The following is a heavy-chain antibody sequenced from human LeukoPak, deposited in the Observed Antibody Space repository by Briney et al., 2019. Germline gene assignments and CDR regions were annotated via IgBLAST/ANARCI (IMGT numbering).Heavy chain of an antibody. V-gene: IGHV3-7*01. CDR1: GFTFSSYW. D-gene: IGHD2-2*01. CDR3: ARDRYCSSTSCYDWFYP. Sequence: GGSLRLSCAASGFTFSSYWMSWVRQAPGKGLEWVANIKQDGSEKYYVDSVKGRFTISRDNAKNSLYLQMNSLRAEDTAVYYCARDRYCSSTSCYDWFYPWGQGTLVTVSS. J-gene: IGHJ5*02. CDR2: IKQDGSEK.